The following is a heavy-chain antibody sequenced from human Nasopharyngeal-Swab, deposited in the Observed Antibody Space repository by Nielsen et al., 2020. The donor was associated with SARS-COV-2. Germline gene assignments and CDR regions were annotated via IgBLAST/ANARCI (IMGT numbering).Heavy chain of an antibody. CDR3: TRRAMVSRYYYYGMDV. Sequence: GASLQISCAASGVTFSGSAMHWVRQASGKGLKWVGRIRSKANSYATAYAASVKGRFTISRDDSKNTAYLQMNSLKTEDTAVYYCTRRAMVSRYYYYGMDVWGQGTTVTVSS. CDR1: GVTFSGSA. J-gene: IGHJ6*02. V-gene: IGHV3-73*01. D-gene: IGHD5-18*01. CDR2: IRSKANSYAT.